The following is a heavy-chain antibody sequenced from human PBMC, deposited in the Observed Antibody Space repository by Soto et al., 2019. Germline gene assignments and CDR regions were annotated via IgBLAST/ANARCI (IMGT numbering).Heavy chain of an antibody. J-gene: IGHJ5*02. CDR3: AREAWIQLWLNDKRNRFAP. CDR1: GYTFTSYG. Sequence: ASVKVSCKASGYTFTSYGISWVRQAPGQGLEWMGWISAYNGNTNYAQKLQGRVTMTTDTSTSTAYMELRSLRSDDTAVYYCAREAWIQLWLNDKRNRFAPSGQGTPVTVSS. CDR2: ISAYNGNT. V-gene: IGHV1-18*01. D-gene: IGHD5-18*01.